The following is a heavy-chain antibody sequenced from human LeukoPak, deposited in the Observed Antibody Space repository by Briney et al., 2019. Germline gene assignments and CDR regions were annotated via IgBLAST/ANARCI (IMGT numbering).Heavy chain of an antibody. V-gene: IGHV4-59*01. D-gene: IGHD5-18*01. Sequence: SETLSLTCTVSGGSISSYYWSRIRQPPGKGLEWIGYIYYSGSTNYNPSLKSRVTISVDTSKNQFSLKLSSVTAADTAVYYCARGRYVDTADDYWGQGTLVTVSS. CDR3: ARGRYVDTADDY. J-gene: IGHJ4*02. CDR2: IYYSGST. CDR1: GGSISSYY.